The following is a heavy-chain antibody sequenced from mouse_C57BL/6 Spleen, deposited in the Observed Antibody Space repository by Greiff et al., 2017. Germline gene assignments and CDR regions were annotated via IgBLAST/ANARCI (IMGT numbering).Heavy chain of an antibody. CDR2: ISYSGST. V-gene: IGHV3-1*01. D-gene: IGHD2-4*01. CDR1: GYSITSGYD. J-gene: IGHJ4*01. CDR3: ARGLRRSYAMDY. Sequence: EVQGVESGPGMVKPSQSLSLTCTVTGYSITSGYDWHWIRHFPGNKLEWMGYISYSGSTNYNPSLKSRISITHDTSKNHFFLKLNSVTTEDTATYYCARGLRRSYAMDYWGQGTSVTVSS.